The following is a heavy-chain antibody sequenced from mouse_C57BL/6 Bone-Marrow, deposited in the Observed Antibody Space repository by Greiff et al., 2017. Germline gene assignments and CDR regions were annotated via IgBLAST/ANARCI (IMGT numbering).Heavy chain of an antibody. J-gene: IGHJ1*03. D-gene: IGHD2-1*01. V-gene: IGHV1-26*01. CDR1: GYTFTDYY. CDR3: ARSGGNHWYFDV. Sequence: VQLQQSGPELVKPGASVKISCKASGYTFTDYYMNWVKQSHGKSLEWIGDINPNNGGTSYNQKFKGKATLTVDKSSSTAYMELRSLTSEDSAVYYCARSGGNHWYFDVWGTGTTGTVAS. CDR2: INPNNGGT.